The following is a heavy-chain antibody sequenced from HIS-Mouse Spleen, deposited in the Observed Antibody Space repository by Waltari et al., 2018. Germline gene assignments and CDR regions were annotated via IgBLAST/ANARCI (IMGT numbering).Heavy chain of an antibody. Sequence: QLQLQESGPGLVKPSETLSLTSTVPGASTSSSSYYLGWIRQPPGKGLEWIGSIYYSGSTYYNPSLKSRVTISVDTSKNQFSLKLSSVTAADTAVYYCAREIPYSSSWYDWYFDLWGRGTLVTVSS. V-gene: IGHV4-39*07. J-gene: IGHJ2*01. D-gene: IGHD6-13*01. CDR1: GASTSSSSYY. CDR2: IYYSGST. CDR3: AREIPYSSSWYDWYFDL.